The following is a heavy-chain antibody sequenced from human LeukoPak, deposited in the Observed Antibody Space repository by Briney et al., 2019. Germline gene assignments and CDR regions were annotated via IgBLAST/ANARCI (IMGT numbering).Heavy chain of an antibody. J-gene: IGHJ6*04. CDR1: GGSISSSNF. V-gene: IGHV4-4*02. Sequence: SGTLSLTCAVSGGSISSSNFWSWVRQPPGKGLEWIGEIYHSGSTNYNPSLKSRVTISVDKSKNQFSLLLSSVTAADTAVYYCARDPSPAHYYYYYGMDVWGKGTTVTVSS. CDR2: IYHSGST. D-gene: IGHD2-2*01. CDR3: ARDPSPAHYYYYYGMDV.